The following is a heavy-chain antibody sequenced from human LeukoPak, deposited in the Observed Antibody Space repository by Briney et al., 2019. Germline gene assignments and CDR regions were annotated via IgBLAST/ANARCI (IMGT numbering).Heavy chain of an antibody. D-gene: IGHD6-19*01. CDR2: IYYSGST. CDR3: ARQVSSSGWYDGDY. CDR1: GGSISSSSYY. J-gene: IGHJ4*02. Sequence: SETLSLTCTVSGGSISSSSYYWGWIRQPPGKGLEWIGSIYYSGSTYYNPSLKSRVTISVDTSKNQFSLKLSSVTAADTAVYYCARQVSSSGWYDGDYWGQGTLVTVSS. V-gene: IGHV4-39*07.